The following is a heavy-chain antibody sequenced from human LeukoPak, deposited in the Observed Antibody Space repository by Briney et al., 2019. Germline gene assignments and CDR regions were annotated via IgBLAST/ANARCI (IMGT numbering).Heavy chain of an antibody. CDR3: ATDRGWRTSGYYLYYFEY. J-gene: IGHJ4*02. CDR1: GFIFTNYF. V-gene: IGHV3-7*01. Sequence: GGSLRLSCAASGFIFTNYFMSWVRQAPGKGLEWVASIKHDGSEKYYVDSVRGRFTISRDNTMNSLYLQTSSLRAEDTAVYYCATDRGWRTSGYYLYYFEYWGQGTLVTYSS. CDR2: IKHDGSEK. D-gene: IGHD3-3*01.